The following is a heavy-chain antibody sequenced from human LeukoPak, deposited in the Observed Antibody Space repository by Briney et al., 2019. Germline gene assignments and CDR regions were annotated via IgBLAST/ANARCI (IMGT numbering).Heavy chain of an antibody. J-gene: IGHJ6*02. Sequence: PGGSLRLSCAASGFTFSDYFMSWIRQAPGKGLEWVSYISGSGGTIYYADSVNGRFTISRDNAKSSLFLQMRSLRAEDTAVYYCARRNTFIAVAGTDYYYYYGMDVWGQGTTVTVSS. D-gene: IGHD6-19*01. CDR1: GFTFSDYF. CDR3: ARRNTFIAVAGTDYYYYYGMDV. CDR2: ISGSGGTI. V-gene: IGHV3-11*01.